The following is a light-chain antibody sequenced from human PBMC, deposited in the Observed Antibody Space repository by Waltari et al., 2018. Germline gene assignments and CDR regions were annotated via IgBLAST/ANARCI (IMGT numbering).Light chain of an antibody. J-gene: IGKJ4*01. CDR3: QQYGRSPLT. V-gene: IGKV3-20*01. CDR2: GAS. CDR1: QSVSSSY. Sequence: RASQSVSSSYLAWYQQKPGQAPRLLIYGASSRATGIPDRFSGSGSGTDFTLTISRLEPEDFAVYYCQQYGRSPLTFGGGTKVEIK.